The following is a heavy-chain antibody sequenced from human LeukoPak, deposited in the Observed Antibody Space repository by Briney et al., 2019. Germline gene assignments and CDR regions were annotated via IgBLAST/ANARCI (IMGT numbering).Heavy chain of an antibody. J-gene: IGHJ4*02. CDR2: INPNSGGT. CDR3: ARDLWFGELLSPEDY. CDR1: GYTFTGYY. Sequence: ASVKVSCKASGYTFTGYYMHWVRQAPGQGLEWMGWINPNSGGTNYAQKFQGRVTMTRDTSISTAYMELSRLRSDDTAVYYCARDLWFGELLSPEDYWGQGTLVTVSS. D-gene: IGHD3-10*01. V-gene: IGHV1-2*02.